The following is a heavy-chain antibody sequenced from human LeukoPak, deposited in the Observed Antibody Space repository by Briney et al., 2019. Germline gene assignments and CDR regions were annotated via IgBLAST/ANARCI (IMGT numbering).Heavy chain of an antibody. CDR3: ARSLPDDAFDI. CDR1: GYTFTSYG. D-gene: IGHD1-14*01. V-gene: IGHV1-69*13. CDR2: IIPIFGTA. Sequence: SVKVSCKASGYTFTSYGISWVRQAPGQGLEWMGGIIPIFGTANYAQKFQGRVTITADESTSTAYMELSSLRSEDTAVYYCARSLPDDAFDIWGQGTMVTVSS. J-gene: IGHJ3*02.